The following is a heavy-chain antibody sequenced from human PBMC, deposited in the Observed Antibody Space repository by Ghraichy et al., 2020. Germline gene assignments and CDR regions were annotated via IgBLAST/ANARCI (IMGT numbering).Heavy chain of an antibody. Sequence: SETLSLTCTVSGGSISSYYWSWIRQPAGKRLEWIGRIYTSGSTNYNPSLKSRVTMSVDTSKNQFSLKLSSVTAADTAVYYCARDGCSSTSCYPPAGYYYYGMDVWGQGTTVTVSS. CDR2: IYTSGST. CDR1: GGSISSYY. CDR3: ARDGCSSTSCYPPAGYYYYGMDV. J-gene: IGHJ6*02. D-gene: IGHD2-2*01. V-gene: IGHV4-4*07.